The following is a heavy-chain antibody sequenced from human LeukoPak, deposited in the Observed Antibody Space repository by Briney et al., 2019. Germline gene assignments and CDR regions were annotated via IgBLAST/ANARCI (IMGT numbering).Heavy chain of an antibody. CDR3: ARGALIYYYYMDV. V-gene: IGHV1-46*01. Sequence: ASVKVSCKASGYTFTSYHMHWVRQAPGQGLEWMGIINPSGGSTSYAQKFQGRVTMTRDMSTSTVYMELSSLRSEDTAVYYCARGALIYYYYMDVWGKGTTVTVSS. CDR1: GYTFTSYH. J-gene: IGHJ6*03. D-gene: IGHD3-22*01. CDR2: INPSGGST.